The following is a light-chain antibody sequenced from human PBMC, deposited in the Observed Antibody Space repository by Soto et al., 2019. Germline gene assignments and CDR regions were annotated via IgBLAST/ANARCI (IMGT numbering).Light chain of an antibody. J-gene: IGKJ5*01. Sequence: EIVMTQSPGTLSVSPGERATVSCRASQSISTKVAWYQQKPGQAPRLLMYDPSTRATGTPARFSGSGSGIEFTLTISGLQSEDFAVYYCQQYWRWPITFGQGTRLEVE. CDR1: QSISTK. CDR3: QQYWRWPIT. V-gene: IGKV3-15*01. CDR2: DPS.